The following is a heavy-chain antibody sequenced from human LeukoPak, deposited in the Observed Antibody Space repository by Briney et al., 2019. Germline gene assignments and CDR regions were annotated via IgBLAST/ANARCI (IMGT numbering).Heavy chain of an antibody. J-gene: IGHJ4*02. D-gene: IGHD6-19*01. CDR3: ARGGERIAVAGTYDY. CDR1: GFTFSSYE. CDR2: ISGSGGTI. Sequence: GGSLRLSCAASGFTFSSYEMNWVRHAPGKGLERVSYISGSGGTIYYADSVKGRFAISRDNAKNSLYLQMNSLRAEDTAVYYCARGGERIAVAGTYDYWGQGTLVTVSS. V-gene: IGHV3-48*03.